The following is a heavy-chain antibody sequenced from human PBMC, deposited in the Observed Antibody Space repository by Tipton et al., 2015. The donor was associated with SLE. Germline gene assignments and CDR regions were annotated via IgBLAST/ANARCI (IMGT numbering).Heavy chain of an antibody. Sequence: TLSLTCTVSGGSISSDGYYWSWIRQPAGKGLEWIGHISTSGYTNYSPSLKSRVTLSLDTSKNQFSLKLRSVTAADTAVYYCARSSWYRGTYYYYMDVWGTGTTVTVPS. J-gene: IGHJ6*03. CDR2: ISTSGYT. CDR3: ARSSWYRGTYYYYMDV. D-gene: IGHD1-1*01. V-gene: IGHV4-61*09. CDR1: GGSISSDGYY.